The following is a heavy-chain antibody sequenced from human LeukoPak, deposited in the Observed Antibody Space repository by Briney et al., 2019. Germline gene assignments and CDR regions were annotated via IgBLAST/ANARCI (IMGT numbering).Heavy chain of an antibody. V-gene: IGHV3-66*01. CDR1: GFNVSSNY. J-gene: IGHJ5*02. CDR3: ARAGSSWRQTDPNNWFDP. Sequence: GGSLRLSCAVSGFNVSSNYLNWVRQAPGKGPEWVSVIYSGGSTYYADSVKGRFTISRDNSKNTLYLQMNSLRAEDTAVYHCARAGSSWRQTDPNNWFDPWGQGTLVTVTS. D-gene: IGHD6-13*01. CDR2: IYSGGST.